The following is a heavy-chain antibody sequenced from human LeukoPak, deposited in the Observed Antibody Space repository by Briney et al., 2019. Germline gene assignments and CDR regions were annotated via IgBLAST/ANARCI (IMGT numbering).Heavy chain of an antibody. CDR2: VYYNGDI. CDR3: ATTWYYDTRGYLFDD. D-gene: IGHD3-22*01. J-gene: IGHJ4*01. CDR1: GVPISTYY. V-gene: IGHV4-59*01. Sequence: SETLSLTCSVSGVPISTYYWSWIRQSPGKRLEWIAYVYYNGDIMYNPSLKSRVTISLDTSKNQFSLNMASVTAADTAVYFCATTWYYDTRGYLFDDWGHGTLVTISS.